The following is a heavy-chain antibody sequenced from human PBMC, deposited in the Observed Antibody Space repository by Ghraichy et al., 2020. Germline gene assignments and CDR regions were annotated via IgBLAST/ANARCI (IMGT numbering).Heavy chain of an antibody. J-gene: IGHJ4*02. CDR1: GFTFSSYG. D-gene: IGHD6-6*01. CDR2: IRYDGSNK. CDR3: AKLWGAALGLDY. Sequence: GESLNISCAASGFTFSSYGMHWVRQAPGKGLEWVAFIRYDGSNKYYADSVKGRFTISRDNSKNTLYLQMNSLRAEDTAVYYCAKLWGAALGLDYWGQGTLVTVSS. V-gene: IGHV3-30*02.